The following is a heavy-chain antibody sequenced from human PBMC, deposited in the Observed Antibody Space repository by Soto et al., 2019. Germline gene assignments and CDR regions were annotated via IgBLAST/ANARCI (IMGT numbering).Heavy chain of an antibody. CDR1: GFTFSSYA. D-gene: IGHD3-10*01. V-gene: IGHV3-23*01. CDR2: IGVGGGDR. J-gene: IGHJ4*02. Sequence: EVQLLESGGGLVQPGGSLRLSCAASGFTFSSYAMSWVRQAPGKGLGGVSIIGVGGGDRYYPESVKGRCTISRDNSRDTLYLEMNSLRDEDTAVYYCARVRFGELVWGQGTLVTVSS. CDR3: ARVRFGELV.